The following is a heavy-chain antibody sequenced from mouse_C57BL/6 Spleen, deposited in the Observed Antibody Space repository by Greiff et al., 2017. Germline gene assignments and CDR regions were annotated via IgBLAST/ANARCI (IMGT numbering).Heavy chain of an antibody. J-gene: IGHJ4*01. CDR3: ARQGTAHAYYYAMDY. D-gene: IGHD3-2*02. V-gene: IGHV2-6-1*01. Sequence: VQLQQSGPGLVAPSQSLSITCTVSGFSLTSYGVHWVRQPPGKGLEWLVVRWSDGSTTYNSALKSRLSISKDNSKSQVFLKMNSLHTDDTAMYYCARQGTAHAYYYAMDYWGQGTSVTVSS. CDR2: RWSDGST. CDR1: GFSLTSYG.